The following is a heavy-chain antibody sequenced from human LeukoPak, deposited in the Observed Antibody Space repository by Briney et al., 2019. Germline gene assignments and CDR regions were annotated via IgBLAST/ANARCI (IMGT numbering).Heavy chain of an antibody. CDR3: AKDLGVVVVAATPDY. CDR1: GFTVSSNY. D-gene: IGHD2-15*01. CDR2: IYSGGST. V-gene: IGHV3-53*01. Sequence: GGSLRLSCAASGFTVSSNYMSWVRQAPGKGLEWVSVIYSGGSTYYADSVKGRFTISRDNSKNTLYLQMNSLRAEDTAVYYCAKDLGVVVVAATPDYWGQGTLVTVSS. J-gene: IGHJ4*02.